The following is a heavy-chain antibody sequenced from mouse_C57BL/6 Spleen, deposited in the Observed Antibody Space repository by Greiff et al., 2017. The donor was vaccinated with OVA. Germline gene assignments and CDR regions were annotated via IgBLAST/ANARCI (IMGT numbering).Heavy chain of an antibody. V-gene: IGHV1-59*01. Sequence: QVQLQQSGAELVRPGTSVKLSCKASGYTFTSYWMHWVKQRPGQGLEWIGVIDPSDSYTNYNQKFKGKATLTVDTSSSTAYMQLSSLTSEDSAVYYCAREEGGLGRAMDYWGQGTSVTVSS. CDR3: AREEGGLGRAMDY. J-gene: IGHJ4*01. D-gene: IGHD4-1*01. CDR2: IDPSDSYT. CDR1: GYTFTSYW.